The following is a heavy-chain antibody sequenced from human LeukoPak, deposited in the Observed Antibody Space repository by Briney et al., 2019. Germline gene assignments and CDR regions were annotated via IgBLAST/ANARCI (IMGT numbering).Heavy chain of an antibody. J-gene: IGHJ4*02. CDR1: GFTFSSYG. V-gene: IGHV3-33*01. CDR2: IWYDGSNK. Sequence: GGSLRLSCAASGFTFSSYGMHWVRQAPGKGLEWVAVIWYDGSNKYYADSVKGRFTISRDNSKNTLYLQMNSLRAEDTAVYYCARMGATTGAIDYRGQGTLVTVSS. D-gene: IGHD1-26*01. CDR3: ARMGATTGAIDY.